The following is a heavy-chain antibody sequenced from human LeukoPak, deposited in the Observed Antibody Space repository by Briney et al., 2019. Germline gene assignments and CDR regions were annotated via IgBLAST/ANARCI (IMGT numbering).Heavy chain of an antibody. CDR3: ASSITGTTRLLT. J-gene: IGHJ5*02. D-gene: IGHD1-7*01. CDR1: GGAFFGYN. Sequence: PSETLSLTCAVSGGAFFGYNWNWGRQVPGKGGEGMGEINHRGITNYHPSLKSRVTISVDKSKNQFSLRLRSVTAADTAIYYCASSITGTTRLLTWGQGTLVTVSS. V-gene: IGHV4-34*01. CDR2: INHRGIT.